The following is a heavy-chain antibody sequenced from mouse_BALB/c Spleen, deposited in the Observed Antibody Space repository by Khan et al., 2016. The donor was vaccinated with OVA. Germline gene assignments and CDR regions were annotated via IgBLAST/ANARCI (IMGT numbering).Heavy chain of an antibody. D-gene: IGHD2-1*01. CDR1: GYSFTSYW. CDR3: AGGRYGNWYFDV. CDR2: IYPGDGDT. Sequence: QVQLQQSGAELARPGASVKLSCKASGYSFTSYWMQWVKQRPGQGLEWIGAIYPGDGDTRYTQKFKGKATLTADNSSSTAYMQLSSLASEDSASYYGAGGRYGNWYFDVWGAGTTVTVSS. J-gene: IGHJ1*01. V-gene: IGHV1-87*01.